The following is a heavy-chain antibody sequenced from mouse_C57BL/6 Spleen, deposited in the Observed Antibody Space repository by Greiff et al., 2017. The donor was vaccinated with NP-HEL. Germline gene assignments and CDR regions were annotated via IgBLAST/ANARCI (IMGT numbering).Heavy chain of an antibody. CDR3: ARDYGNYPYYFDY. V-gene: IGHV5-17*01. D-gene: IGHD2-1*01. CDR1: GFTFSDYG. J-gene: IGHJ2*01. CDR2: ISSGSSTI. Sequence: EVHLVESGGGLVKPGGSLKLSCAASGFTFSDYGMHWVRQAPEKGLEWVAYISSGSSTIYYADTVKGRFTISRDNAKNTLFLQMTSLRSEDTAMYYCARDYGNYPYYFDYWGQGTTLTVSS.